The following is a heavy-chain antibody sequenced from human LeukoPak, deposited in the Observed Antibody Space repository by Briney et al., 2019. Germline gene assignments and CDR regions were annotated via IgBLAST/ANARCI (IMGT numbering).Heavy chain of an antibody. D-gene: IGHD6-6*01. V-gene: IGHV3-30*04. J-gene: IGHJ4*02. Sequence: PGGSLRLSCAASGFTFSSYAMYWVRQAPGKGLEWVAVISYDGSDKFYADSVKGRFTISRDSSKNTLYLQMNSLRPEDTAVYYCARAMSIAARLQTIFDYWGQGTLVTVSS. CDR3: ARAMSIAARLQTIFDY. CDR2: ISYDGSDK. CDR1: GFTFSSYA.